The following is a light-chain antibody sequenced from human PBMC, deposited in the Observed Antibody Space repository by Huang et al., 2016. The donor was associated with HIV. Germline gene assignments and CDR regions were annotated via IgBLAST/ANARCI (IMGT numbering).Light chain of an antibody. Sequence: ETVLTQSPLSLSVVPGQPASISCKSSQSLLHSDGKTFLYWFLQKAGQAPQLMIYEASSRYHTMPDRFTGSGSGTDFTLRISRVEAEDVGVYFCMQALHLPYTFGQGTRLEI. CDR3: MQALHLPYT. CDR2: EAS. V-gene: IGKV2-29*03. J-gene: IGKJ2*01. CDR1: QSLLHSDGKTF.